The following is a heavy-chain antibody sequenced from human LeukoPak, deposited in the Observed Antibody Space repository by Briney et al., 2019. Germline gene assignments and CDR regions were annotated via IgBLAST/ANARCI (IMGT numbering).Heavy chain of an antibody. J-gene: IGHJ4*02. CDR2: IIPIFGTA. D-gene: IGHD4-17*01. V-gene: IGHV1-69*13. CDR3: ARDGPPGDYILRY. CDR1: GGTFSSYA. Sequence: SVKVSCKASGGTFSSYAISWVRQAPGQGLEWMGGIIPIFGTANFAQKFQGRVTITADESTSTAYMELSSLRSEDTAVYYCARDGPPGDYILRYWGQGTLVTVSS.